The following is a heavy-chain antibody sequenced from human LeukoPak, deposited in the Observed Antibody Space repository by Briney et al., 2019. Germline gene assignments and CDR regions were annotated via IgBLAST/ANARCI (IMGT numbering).Heavy chain of an antibody. V-gene: IGHV4-30-2*01. D-gene: IGHD1-26*01. CDR2: IYHSGST. CDR1: GGSISSGGYS. J-gene: IGHJ3*02. Sequence: SETLSLTCAVSGGSISSGGYSWSWIRQPPGKGLEWIGYIYHSGSTYYNPSLKSRVTISVDRSKNQFSLKLSSVTAADTAVYYCARGGLVGPRYDAFDIWGQGTMVTVSS. CDR3: ARGGLVGPRYDAFDI.